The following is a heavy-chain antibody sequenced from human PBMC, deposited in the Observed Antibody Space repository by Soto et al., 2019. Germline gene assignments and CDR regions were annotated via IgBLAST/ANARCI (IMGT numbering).Heavy chain of an antibody. Sequence: QVQLQESGPGLVKHSETLSLICSVSGVSVSSGTYYWSWIRQPPGMGLEWIGYFHYSGSTNSNPSLKSRVTISVDTSKNQFSLRLSSVTAADTAVYYCAGDPGTGGEDTFDIWGQGTMVTVSS. J-gene: IGHJ3*02. CDR1: GVSVSSGTYY. CDR3: AGDPGTGGEDTFDI. V-gene: IGHV4-61*01. CDR2: FHYSGST. D-gene: IGHD3-16*01.